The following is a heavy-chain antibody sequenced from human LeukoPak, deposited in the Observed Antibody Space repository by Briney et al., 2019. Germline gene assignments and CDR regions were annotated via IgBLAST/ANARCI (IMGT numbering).Heavy chain of an antibody. D-gene: IGHD5-18*01. CDR1: GFTFSSYS. V-gene: IGHV3-48*01. J-gene: IGHJ6*03. CDR2: ISSSSSTI. CDR3: ARVPDTAMAPAGYYYYYMDV. Sequence: GGSLRLSCAASGFTFSSYSMNWVRQAPGKGLEWVSYISSSSSTIYYADSVKGRFTISRDNAKNSLYLQMNSLRAEDTAVYYCARVPDTAMAPAGYYYYYMDVWGKGTTVTISS.